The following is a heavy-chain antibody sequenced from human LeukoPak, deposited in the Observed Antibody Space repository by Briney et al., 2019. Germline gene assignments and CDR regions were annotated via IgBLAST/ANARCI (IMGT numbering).Heavy chain of an antibody. Sequence: SVKVSCKASGGTFSSYAISWVRQAPGQGLEWMGRIIPILGIANYAQKFQGRVTITADKSTSTAYMELSSLRSEDTAVYYCARDPDYYAGDPSYYFDYWGQGTLVTLSS. CDR2: IIPILGIA. J-gene: IGHJ4*02. CDR3: ARDPDYYAGDPSYYFDY. D-gene: IGHD3-10*01. V-gene: IGHV1-69*04. CDR1: GGTFSSYA.